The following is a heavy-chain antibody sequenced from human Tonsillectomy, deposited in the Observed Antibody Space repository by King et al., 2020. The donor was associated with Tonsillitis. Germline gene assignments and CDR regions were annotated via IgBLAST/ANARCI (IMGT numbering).Heavy chain of an antibody. D-gene: IGHD3-9*01. J-gene: IGHJ4*02. Sequence: VQLVESGGGLVKPGGSLRLSCVASGFTFSKAWMSWVRQAPGKGPEWVGRIRSKADGGTTDYAAPVKGRFTISRDDSKNTVYLQMNSLKTEDTAVYYCTTLLNYDILTGDYFDYWGQGTLVTVSS. V-gene: IGHV3-15*01. CDR1: GFTFSKAW. CDR2: IRSKADGGTT. CDR3: TTLLNYDILTGDYFDY.